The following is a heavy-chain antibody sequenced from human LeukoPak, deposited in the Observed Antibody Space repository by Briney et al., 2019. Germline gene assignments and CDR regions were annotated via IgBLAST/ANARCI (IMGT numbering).Heavy chain of an antibody. CDR2: ISGSGGST. J-gene: IGHJ4*02. V-gene: IGHV3-23*01. D-gene: IGHD3-10*01. CDR3: ANEGPNYYGSAY. Sequence: GGSLRLSCTGSAFTFSSYAMSWVRQAPGKGLEWVSAISGSGGSTYYADSVKGRFTISRDNSKNTLYLQMNSLRAEDTAVYYCANEGPNYYGSAYWGQGTLVTVSS. CDR1: AFTFSSYA.